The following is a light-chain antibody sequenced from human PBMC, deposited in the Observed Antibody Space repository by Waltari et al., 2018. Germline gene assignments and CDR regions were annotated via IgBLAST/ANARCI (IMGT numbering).Light chain of an antibody. V-gene: IGKV4-1*01. CDR1: QHLLYTSNNKNF. CDR2: WAS. CDR3: QQYYSPPLT. J-gene: IGKJ4*01. Sequence: DIVMTQSPDSLAVSLGERATINCKYSQHLLYTSNNKNFLAWYQQRPVHPRKLLIYWASTRESGVPDRFRGDGSGTDFTLTITALQAEDVAVYYCQQYYSPPLTFGGGTKVEIK.